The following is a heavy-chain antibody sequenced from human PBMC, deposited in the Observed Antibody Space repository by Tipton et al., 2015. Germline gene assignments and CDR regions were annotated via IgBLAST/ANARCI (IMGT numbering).Heavy chain of an antibody. D-gene: IGHD3-22*01. J-gene: IGHJ4*02. Sequence: SGFTFSSYGMHWVRQAPGKGLEWVAVIWYDGSNKYYADSVKGRFTISRDNSKNTLYLQMNSLRAEDTAVYYCAKDSQPHYYDSSGYGTFDYWGQGTLVTVSS. V-gene: IGHV3-33*06. CDR3: AKDSQPHYYDSSGYGTFDY. CDR1: GFTFSSYG. CDR2: IWYDGSNK.